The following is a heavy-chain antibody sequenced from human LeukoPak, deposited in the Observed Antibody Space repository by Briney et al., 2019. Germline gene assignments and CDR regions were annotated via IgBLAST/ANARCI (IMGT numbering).Heavy chain of an antibody. CDR1: GYSFTSYW. V-gene: IGHV5-51*01. J-gene: IGHJ6*02. D-gene: IGHD2-21*02. CDR2: IYPGDSDT. Sequence: GESLKISCKGSGYSFTSYWIGWVRQMPGKGLEWMGIIYPGDSDTRYSPSFQGQVTISADKSISTAYLQWNSLKASDTAMYYCARQSVVTASGALGYYYGMDVWGQGTTVTVSS. CDR3: ARQSVVTASGALGYYYGMDV.